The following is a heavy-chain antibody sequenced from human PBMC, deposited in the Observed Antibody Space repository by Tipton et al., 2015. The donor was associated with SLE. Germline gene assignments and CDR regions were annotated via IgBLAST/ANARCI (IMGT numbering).Heavy chain of an antibody. CDR1: GASISSSDYS. Sequence: TLSLTCNVSGASISSSDYSWGWMRQPPGEGLEWIGTIYYNGGTHSNPSLKSRFSISVDTSKNQLSLKLISVTAADTAVYFCARLVGGYARWGQGTLVTVSS. J-gene: IGHJ4*02. CDR2: IYYNGGT. CDR3: ARLVGGYAR. V-gene: IGHV4-39*01. D-gene: IGHD5-12*01.